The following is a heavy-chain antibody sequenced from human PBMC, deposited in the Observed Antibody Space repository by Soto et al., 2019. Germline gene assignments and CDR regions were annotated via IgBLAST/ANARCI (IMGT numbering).Heavy chain of an antibody. CDR1: GFTFSSYA. D-gene: IGHD3-3*01. CDR3: AKGGRPRRFLEWLPKDPFDY. V-gene: IGHV3-23*01. Sequence: PGGSLRLSCAASGFTFSSYAMSWVRQAPGKGLEWVSAISGSGGSTYYADSVKGRFTISRDNSKNTLYLQMNSLRAEDTAVYYCAKGGRPRRFLEWLPKDPFDYWGQRTLVTVSS. J-gene: IGHJ4*02. CDR2: ISGSGGST.